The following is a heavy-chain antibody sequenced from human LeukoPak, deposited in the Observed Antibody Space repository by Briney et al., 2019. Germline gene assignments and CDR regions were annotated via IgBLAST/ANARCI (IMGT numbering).Heavy chain of an antibody. CDR2: IIPIFGTA. CDR3: ARGWLAETMVVTPYNY. Sequence: ASVKVSCKASGGTFSSYAISWVRQAPGQGLEWMGGIIPIFGTANYAQKFQGRVTITAVESMSTAYMELSSLRSEDTAVHYCARGWLAETMVVTPYNYWGQGTLVTVSS. CDR1: GGTFSSYA. D-gene: IGHD4-23*01. J-gene: IGHJ4*02. V-gene: IGHV1-69*13.